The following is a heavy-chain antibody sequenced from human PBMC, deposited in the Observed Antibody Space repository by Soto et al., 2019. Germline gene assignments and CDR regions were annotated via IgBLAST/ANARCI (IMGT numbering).Heavy chain of an antibody. Sequence: ASVKVSCKASGYTFTSYYIHWVRQAPGQGLEWVAMINPGGGRTKNAQMFQGRVTLTRDTSAGTVDMELSSLTSDDTAVYYCARGPSCGGDCYLFDDWGQGSLVTVSS. V-gene: IGHV1-46*01. D-gene: IGHD2-21*02. CDR3: ARGPSCGGDCYLFDD. J-gene: IGHJ4*02. CDR2: INPGGGRT. CDR1: GYTFTSYY.